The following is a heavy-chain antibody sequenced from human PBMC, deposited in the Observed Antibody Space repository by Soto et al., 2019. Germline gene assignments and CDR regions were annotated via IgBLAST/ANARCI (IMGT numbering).Heavy chain of an antibody. CDR1: GGSFSGYY. CDR2: INHSGST. J-gene: IGHJ5*02. CDR3: ARRGFLEWLRWFDP. D-gene: IGHD3-3*01. V-gene: IGHV4-34*01. Sequence: SETLSLTCAVYGGSFSGYYWSWIRQPPGKGLEWIGEINHSGSTNYNPSLKSRVTISVDTSKNQFSLKLSSVTAADTAVYYCARRGFLEWLRWFDPWGQGTLVNVSS.